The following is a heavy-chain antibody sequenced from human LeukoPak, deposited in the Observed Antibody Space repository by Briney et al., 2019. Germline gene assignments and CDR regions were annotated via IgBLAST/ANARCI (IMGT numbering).Heavy chain of an antibody. J-gene: IGHJ4*02. CDR2: ISWNSGSI. Sequence: GRSLRLSCAASGFTFDDYAMHWVRQAPGKGLEWVSGISWNSGSIGYADSVKGRFTISRDKAKNSLCLQMNSLRAEDMALYYCAKGTLYSSSSWYDYWGQGTLVTVSS. CDR1: GFTFDDYA. D-gene: IGHD6-13*01. CDR3: AKGTLYSSSSWYDY. V-gene: IGHV3-9*03.